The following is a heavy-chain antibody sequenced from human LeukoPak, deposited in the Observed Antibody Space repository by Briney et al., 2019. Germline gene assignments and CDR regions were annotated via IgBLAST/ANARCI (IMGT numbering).Heavy chain of an antibody. CDR2: ISSSSSYI. Sequence: GGSLRLSCAASGFTFSSYSMNWVRQAPGKGLEWVASISSSSSYIYYADSVKGRFTISRDNAKNSLYLQMNSLRAEDTAVYYCASQASSSWYGNWFDPSGPGTLVTVSS. V-gene: IGHV3-21*01. D-gene: IGHD6-13*01. J-gene: IGHJ5*02. CDR3: ASQASSSWYGNWFDP. CDR1: GFTFSSYS.